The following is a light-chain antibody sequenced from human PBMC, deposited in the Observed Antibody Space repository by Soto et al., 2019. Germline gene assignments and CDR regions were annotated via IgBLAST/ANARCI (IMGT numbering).Light chain of an antibody. CDR3: QQRNNWPPIT. V-gene: IGKV3-15*01. J-gene: IGKJ5*01. CDR1: QSVSSN. Sequence: EIVMKQSPATLSVSPGERATLSCRASQSVSSNLAWYQQKPGQAPRLLIYGASTRATGIPARFSGSGSGTEFTLTISGLQPDDFATYYCQQRNNWPPITFGQGTRLEIK. CDR2: GAS.